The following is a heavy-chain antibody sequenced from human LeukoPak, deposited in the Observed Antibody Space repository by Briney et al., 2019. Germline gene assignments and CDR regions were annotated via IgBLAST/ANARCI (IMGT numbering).Heavy chain of an antibody. Sequence: SETLSLTCTVSGGSISSSSYYWGWIRQPPGKGLEWIGSIYYSGSTYYNPSLKSRVTISVDTSKNQFSLKLSSVTAADTAVYYCARTLPPESDAFDIWGQGTMVTVSS. J-gene: IGHJ3*02. D-gene: IGHD2-2*01. CDR3: ARTLPPESDAFDI. V-gene: IGHV4-39*01. CDR2: IYYSGST. CDR1: GGSISSSSYY.